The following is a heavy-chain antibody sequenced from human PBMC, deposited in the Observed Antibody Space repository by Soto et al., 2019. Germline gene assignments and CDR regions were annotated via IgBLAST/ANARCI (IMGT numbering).Heavy chain of an antibody. Sequence: GASVKVSCKASGYTFTSYGISGVRQAPGQGLEWMGWISAYNGNTNYAQKLQGRVTMTTDTSTSTAYMELRSLRSDDTAVYYCATNPAIAVAGTEYDYWGQGTLVTVSS. CDR1: GYTFTSYG. V-gene: IGHV1-18*01. D-gene: IGHD6-19*01. CDR2: ISAYNGNT. J-gene: IGHJ4*02. CDR3: ATNPAIAVAGTEYDY.